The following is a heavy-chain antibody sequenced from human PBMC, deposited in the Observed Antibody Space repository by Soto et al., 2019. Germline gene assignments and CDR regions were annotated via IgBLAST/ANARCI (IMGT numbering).Heavy chain of an antibody. CDR1: GYTLTELS. D-gene: IGHD4-17*01. CDR3: ATDSRRVTTNAWDYYYYYMDV. Sequence: GASVKVSCKVSGYTLTELSMHWVRQAPGKGLEWMGGFDPEDGETIYAQKFQGRVTMTEDTSTDTAYMELSSLRSEDTAVYYCATDSRRVTTNAWDYYYYYMDVWGKGTTVTVSS. V-gene: IGHV1-24*01. J-gene: IGHJ6*03. CDR2: FDPEDGET.